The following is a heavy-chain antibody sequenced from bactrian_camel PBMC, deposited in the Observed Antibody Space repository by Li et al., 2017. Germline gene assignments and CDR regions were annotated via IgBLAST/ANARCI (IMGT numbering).Heavy chain of an antibody. V-gene: IGHV3S10*01. CDR2: VLTDART. CDR1: GFTFSTYY. J-gene: IGHJ4*01. CDR3: AAGLAWWDGGSCVGLDTRDYKY. Sequence: VQLVESGGGLVQPGGSPRLSCAASGFTFSTYYMSWVRQAPGKGLEWVSTVLTDARTSYEDVVKGRFTVSRDNSKNTVYLQMNSLKSEDIAMYYCAAGLAWWDGGSCVGLDTRDYKYWGQGTQVTVS. D-gene: IGHD1*01.